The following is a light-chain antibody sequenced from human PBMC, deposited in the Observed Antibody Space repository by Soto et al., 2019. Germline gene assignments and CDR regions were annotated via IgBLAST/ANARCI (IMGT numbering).Light chain of an antibody. Sequence: DIPMTQSPSTLSASVGDRVTITCRASQSILSWLAWYQHKPGKAPKLLIYDASSLESGVPSRFSGSRSGTEFTLTISSLQPDDIATYYCQQYDTYWTFGQGTKAEI. V-gene: IGKV1-5*01. CDR3: QQYDTYWT. J-gene: IGKJ1*01. CDR2: DAS. CDR1: QSILSW.